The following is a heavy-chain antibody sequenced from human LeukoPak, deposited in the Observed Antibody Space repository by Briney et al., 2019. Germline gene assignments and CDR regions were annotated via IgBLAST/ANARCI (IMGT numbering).Heavy chain of an antibody. Sequence: GGSLRLSCAASGFTFSSYGIHWVRHAPGKGLEWVALIWYDGSNKYYADSVKGRFTISRDNSKNTLYLQMNSLRAEDTAVYYCARGSGSRSNFYYYGMDVWGQGTTVTVSS. CDR1: GFTFSSYG. D-gene: IGHD3-10*01. J-gene: IGHJ6*02. CDR2: IWYDGSNK. V-gene: IGHV3-33*01. CDR3: ARGSGSRSNFYYYGMDV.